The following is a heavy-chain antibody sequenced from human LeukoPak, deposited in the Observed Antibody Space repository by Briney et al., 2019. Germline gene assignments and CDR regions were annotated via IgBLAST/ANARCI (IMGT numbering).Heavy chain of an antibody. V-gene: IGHV3-23*01. J-gene: IGHJ4*02. CDR1: GFTFTTYS. CDR3: AKIGFPTTVLTPGTVW. Sequence: GGSLRLSCAASGFTFTTYSLTWVRQAPGKGLEWVSAISNSGGSTHYADSVKGRFTISRDNSKSTLYLQMSSLRAEDTAVYYCAKIGFPTTVLTPGTVWWGQGTLVTVSS. CDR2: ISNSGGST. D-gene: IGHD4-23*01.